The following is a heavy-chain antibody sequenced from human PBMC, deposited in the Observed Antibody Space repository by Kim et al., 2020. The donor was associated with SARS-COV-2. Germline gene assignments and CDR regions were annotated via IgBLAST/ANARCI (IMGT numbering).Heavy chain of an antibody. V-gene: IGHV5-10-1*01. CDR1: GYSFTSYW. Sequence: GESLKISCKGCGYSFTSYWISWVRQMPGKGLEWMGRIDPSDSYTNYSPSFQGHVTISADKSISTAYLQWSSLKASDTAMYYCARHVRGGDCSGGSCTYYYSYGMDVWGQGTTVTVSS. D-gene: IGHD2-15*01. J-gene: IGHJ6*02. CDR3: ARHVRGGDCSGGSCTYYYSYGMDV. CDR2: IDPSDSYT.